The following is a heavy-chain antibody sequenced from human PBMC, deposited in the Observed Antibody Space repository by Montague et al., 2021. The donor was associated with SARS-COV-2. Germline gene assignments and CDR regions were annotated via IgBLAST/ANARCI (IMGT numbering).Heavy chain of an antibody. CDR2: ISHDGSNK. D-gene: IGHD3-10*01. V-gene: IGHV3-30*04. CDR1: GFTFSSYA. Sequence: SLRLSCAASGFTFSSYAMHWVRQAPGKGLEWAAVISHDGSNKYYADSVKGRFTISRDNSKNTLYLQMNSLRAEDTAVYYCARGDTMVRGVIIVDWGQGTLVTVSS. J-gene: IGHJ4*02. CDR3: ARGDTMVRGVIIVD.